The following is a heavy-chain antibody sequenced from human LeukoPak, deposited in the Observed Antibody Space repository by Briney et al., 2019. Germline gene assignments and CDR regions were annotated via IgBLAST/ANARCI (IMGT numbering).Heavy chain of an antibody. Sequence: GGSLRLSCAASRFTFSRYSMNWVRQAPGKGLEWVSYISGSNTNIKYADSVRGRFTFSRDNAKNSLYLQMNSLRDEDTAVYYCARDDKHAFDIWGQGTMVTVSS. CDR3: ARDDKHAFDI. CDR1: RFTFSRYS. D-gene: IGHD3-9*01. CDR2: ISGSNTNI. J-gene: IGHJ3*02. V-gene: IGHV3-48*02.